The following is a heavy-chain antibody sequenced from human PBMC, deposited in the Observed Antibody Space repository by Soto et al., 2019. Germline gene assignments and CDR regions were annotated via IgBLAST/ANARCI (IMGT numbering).Heavy chain of an antibody. V-gene: IGHV3-15*07. D-gene: IGHD6-19*01. CDR2: IKSKTDGGPT. Sequence: EVQLVESGGGLVKPGGSLRLSCAASGFPFGNVWMNWVRQAPGKGLEWAGRIKSKTDGGPTDYAAPVKGRFTISRDDSKNTLYLQMNSLKTEDTAVYYCTPLALKYSSGWYEFSDWGQGTLVTVSS. J-gene: IGHJ4*02. CDR1: GFPFGNVW. CDR3: TPLALKYSSGWYEFSD.